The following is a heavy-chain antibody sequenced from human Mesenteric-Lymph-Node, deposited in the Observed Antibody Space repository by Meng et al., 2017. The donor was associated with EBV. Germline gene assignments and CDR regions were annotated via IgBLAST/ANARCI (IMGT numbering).Heavy chain of an antibody. Sequence: QVEVVGSGGGLVKPGGCLRLSWGAAGVTFSDYFMSWVRQAPGKGLEWVAYISGSGDAVYYADSVKGRFTVSRDNAKNSLYLQLNSLRADDTAVYYCARFLYSSAFYWGLGTLVTVSS. CDR3: ARFLYSSAFY. V-gene: IGHV3-11*01. CDR2: ISGSGDAV. CDR1: GVTFSDYF. D-gene: IGHD6-6*01. J-gene: IGHJ4*02.